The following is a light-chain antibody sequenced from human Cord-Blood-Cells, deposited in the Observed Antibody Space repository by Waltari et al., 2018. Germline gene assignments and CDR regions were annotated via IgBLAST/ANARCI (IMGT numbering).Light chain of an antibody. CDR2: GKN. CDR3: NSRDSSGNHWV. V-gene: IGLV3-19*01. J-gene: IGLJ3*02. CDR1: SSGAAN. Sequence: QAPVVLVPLGRTSGLPSQGTSSGAANAAWYQQKPGQAPVLVIYGKNNRPSGIPDRFSGSSSGNTASLTITGAQAEDEADYYCNSRDSSGNHWVFGGGTKLTVL.